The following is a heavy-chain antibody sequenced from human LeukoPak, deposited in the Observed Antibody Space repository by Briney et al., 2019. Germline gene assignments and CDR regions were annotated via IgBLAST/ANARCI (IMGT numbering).Heavy chain of an antibody. V-gene: IGHV4-59*08. CDR1: GGSISGYY. J-gene: IGHJ6*02. Sequence: MPSETLSLTCTVSGGSISGYYWSWIRQSPGKGLEWIGYIYYNGITNYNPSLKSRVTISVDTSKNQFSLKLSSVTAADTAVYYCARVLYGSGSRYYYYGMDVWGQGTTVTVSS. D-gene: IGHD3-10*01. CDR2: IYYNGIT. CDR3: ARVLYGSGSRYYYYGMDV.